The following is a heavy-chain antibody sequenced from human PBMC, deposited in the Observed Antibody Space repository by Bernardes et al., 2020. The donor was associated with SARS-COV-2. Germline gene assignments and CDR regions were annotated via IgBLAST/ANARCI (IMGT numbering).Heavy chain of an antibody. CDR2: VIDTGSA. J-gene: IGHJ5*02. V-gene: IGHV4-34*12. CDR3: ARRRIGVTVWFDA. CDR1: GGSFEGYF. D-gene: IGHD6-19*01. Sequence: SETLSLTCDVNGGSFEGYFWSWIRQSPAKGLEFIGEVIDTGSANYNPSLKRRVILSADKSKRQFSLNLSSLTAADTGLYYCARRRIGVTVWFDAWGQGILVTVSS.